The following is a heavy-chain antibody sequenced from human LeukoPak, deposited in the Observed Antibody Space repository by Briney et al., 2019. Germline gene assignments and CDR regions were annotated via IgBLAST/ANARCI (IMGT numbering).Heavy chain of an antibody. CDR1: GFTFDDYG. CDR2: INWNGGST. D-gene: IGHD6-19*01. V-gene: IGHV3-20*01. J-gene: IGHJ4*02. CDR3: ARFSAVAGTDY. Sequence: GGSLRLSCAASGFTFDDYGMSWVRQAPGKGLEWVSGINWNGGSTGYADSVKGRFTISRDDAKNSLYLQMNSLRGEDTALYHCARFSAVAGTDYWGQGTLVTVSS.